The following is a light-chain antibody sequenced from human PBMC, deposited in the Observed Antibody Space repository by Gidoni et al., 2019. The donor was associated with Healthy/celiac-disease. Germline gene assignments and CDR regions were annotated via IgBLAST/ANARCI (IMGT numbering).Light chain of an antibody. CDR3: QQYNNWFPYT. V-gene: IGKV3-15*01. Sequence: EIVMTQSPATLSVSQGERATLSCRASQSVSSNLAWYQQKPGQAPRLLISGASTRATGIPARFSGSGSGTEFTLTISSLQSEDFAVYYWQQYNNWFPYTFGEGTKLEIK. J-gene: IGKJ2*01. CDR2: GAS. CDR1: QSVSSN.